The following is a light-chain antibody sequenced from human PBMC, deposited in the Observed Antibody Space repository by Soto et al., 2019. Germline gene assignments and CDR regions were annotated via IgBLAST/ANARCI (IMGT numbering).Light chain of an antibody. CDR3: QHSSSDLIT. CDR1: QSISSY. J-gene: IGKJ5*01. CDR2: AAS. Sequence: DIQMTQSPSSLSASVGDRVTITCRASQSISSYLNWYQQKPGKAPKLLIYAASNLRGGVSSRFSGSGSGTDFTLTIDRLQSDDFATYYCQHSSSDLITFGQGTRLEIK. V-gene: IGKV1-39*01.